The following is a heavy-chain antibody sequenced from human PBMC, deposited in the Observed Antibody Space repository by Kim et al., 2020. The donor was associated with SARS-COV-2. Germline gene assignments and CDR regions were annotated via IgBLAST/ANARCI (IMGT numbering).Heavy chain of an antibody. CDR2: IRNKANSYTT. Sequence: GGSLRLSCAASGFPFSYHYMDWVHQAPGKGLEWVGRIRNKANSYTTEYAASVKGRFTISRDDSNNSLYLQMNNLKTEDTAVYFCARGSITVIRGLITNYYYYYMDVWGQGTTVTVSS. CDR1: GFPFSYHY. D-gene: IGHD3-10*01. V-gene: IGHV3-72*01. J-gene: IGHJ6*02. CDR3: ARGSITVIRGLITNYYYYYMDV.